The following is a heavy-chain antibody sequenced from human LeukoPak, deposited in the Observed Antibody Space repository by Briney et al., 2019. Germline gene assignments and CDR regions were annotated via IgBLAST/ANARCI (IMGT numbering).Heavy chain of an antibody. V-gene: IGHV3-13*01. CDR3: VRGSGTHFDY. CDR1: GFTFSSYD. J-gene: IGHJ4*02. Sequence: GGSLRLSCAASGFTFSSYDMHWVRQAIGRGLEWVSVIGIPGDTYYPGSVKGRFTISRENAKNSLYLQMNSLRAGDTAVYYCVRGSGTHFDYWGQGTLVTVSS. CDR2: IGIPGDT.